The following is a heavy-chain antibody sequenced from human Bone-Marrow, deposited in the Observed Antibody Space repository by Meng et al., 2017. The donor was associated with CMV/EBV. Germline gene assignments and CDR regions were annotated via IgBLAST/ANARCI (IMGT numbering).Heavy chain of an antibody. CDR2: IYHSGTT. V-gene: IGHV4-38-2*02. Sequence: SETLSLTCTVSGYSISSGYYWGWIRQPPGKGLEWIGSIYHSGTTYYNPSLKSRVTISVDTSKSQFSLKLSSVTAADTAVYYCARGGITGYCSSTSCYDDHWGQGTLVTVPS. CDR1: GYSISSGYY. D-gene: IGHD2-2*01. CDR3: ARGGITGYCSSTSCYDDH. J-gene: IGHJ5*02.